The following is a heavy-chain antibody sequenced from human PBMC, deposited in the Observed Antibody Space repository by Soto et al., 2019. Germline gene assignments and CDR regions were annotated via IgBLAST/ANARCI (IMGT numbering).Heavy chain of an antibody. CDR3: ARDRIIGHQWLGY. J-gene: IGHJ4*02. CDR2: IWYDGSNK. D-gene: IGHD6-19*01. V-gene: IGHV3-33*01. Sequence: VGSLRLSCAASGFTFSSYGMHWVRQAPGKGLEWVAVIWYDGSNKYYADSVKGRFTISRDNSKNTLYLQMNSLRAEDTAVYYCARDRIIGHQWLGYWGQGTLVTVSS. CDR1: GFTFSSYG.